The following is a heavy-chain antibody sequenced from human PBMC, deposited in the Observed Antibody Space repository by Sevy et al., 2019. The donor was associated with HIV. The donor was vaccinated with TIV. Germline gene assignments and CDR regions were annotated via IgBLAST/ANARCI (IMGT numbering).Heavy chain of an antibody. Sequence: GGSLRLSCAASGFTFSNYAINWVRQAPGKVLEWVSRISGSGDSTFCADSVKGRFTISRDNSKNTVHLQMNSLRVEDTAVYYCAKVVVPADIDPFYYYAYGMDVWGQGTTVTVSS. J-gene: IGHJ6*02. V-gene: IGHV3-23*01. CDR3: AKVVVPADIDPFYYYAYGMDV. CDR2: ISGSGDST. D-gene: IGHD2-2*01. CDR1: GFTFSNYA.